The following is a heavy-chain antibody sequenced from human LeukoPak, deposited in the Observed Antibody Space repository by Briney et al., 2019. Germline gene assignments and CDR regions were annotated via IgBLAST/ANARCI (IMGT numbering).Heavy chain of an antibody. D-gene: IGHD2-2*01. Sequence: GRSLRLSCAASGFTFSSYAMHWVRQAPDKGLEWVAVISYDGSNKYYADSVKGRFTISRDNSKNTLYLQMNSLRAEDTAVYYCARDGCSSTSCYFWYFDLWGRGTLVTVSS. J-gene: IGHJ2*01. CDR3: ARDGCSSTSCYFWYFDL. CDR1: GFTFSSYA. V-gene: IGHV3-30*04. CDR2: ISYDGSNK.